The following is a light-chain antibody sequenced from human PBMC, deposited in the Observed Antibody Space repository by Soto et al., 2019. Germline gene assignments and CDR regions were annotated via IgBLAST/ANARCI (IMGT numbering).Light chain of an antibody. V-gene: IGKV3-11*01. CDR3: QQRNEWPLT. Sequence: EIVLTQSPATLSLSPGERATLSCRASQSVGSSLAWYQQKPGQAPRLLINDSSNRATGIPGRFSGSGSGTDFSLNISSLEPEDFEVYYCQQRNEWPLTFGGGTKVDIK. CDR1: QSVGSS. J-gene: IGKJ4*01. CDR2: DSS.